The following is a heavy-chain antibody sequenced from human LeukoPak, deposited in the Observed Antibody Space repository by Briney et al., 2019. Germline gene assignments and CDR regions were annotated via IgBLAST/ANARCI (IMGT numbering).Heavy chain of an antibody. D-gene: IGHD3-3*01. J-gene: IGHJ5*02. CDR1: GGSISSYY. Sequence: SETLSLTCTVSGGSISSYYWSWIRQPPGKRLEWIGYIYYSGSTNYNPSLKSRVTISVDTSKNQFSLKLSSVTAADTAVYYCARDAEDDFWSGYYLMGFDPWGQGTLVTVSS. V-gene: IGHV4-59*01. CDR2: IYYSGST. CDR3: ARDAEDDFWSGYYLMGFDP.